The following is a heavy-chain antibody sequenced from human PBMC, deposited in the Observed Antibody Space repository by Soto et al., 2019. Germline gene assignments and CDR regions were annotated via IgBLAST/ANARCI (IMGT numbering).Heavy chain of an antibody. D-gene: IGHD4-17*01. CDR3: ARGRDYGDPYYYYYYMDV. CDR2: MNPNSGNT. CDR1: GYTFTSYD. Sequence: EASVKLSCKASGYTFTSYDINWVRQATGQGLEWMGWMNPNSGNTGYAQKFQGRVTMTRNTSISTAYMELSSLRSEDTAVYYCARGRDYGDPYYYYYYMDVWGKGTTVTVSS. J-gene: IGHJ6*03. V-gene: IGHV1-8*01.